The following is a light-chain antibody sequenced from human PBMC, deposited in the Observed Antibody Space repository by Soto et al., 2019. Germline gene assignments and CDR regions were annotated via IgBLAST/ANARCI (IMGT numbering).Light chain of an antibody. CDR1: QSVSSSD. J-gene: IGKJ1*01. CDR2: GAS. CDR3: QEYGSSRT. Sequence: EIVLTQSPGTLCLSPGERATLSCRASQSVSSSDLAWYQQKPGQAPRLLIYGASSRASGIPDRFSGSGSGTDFTLTISRLEPEDFAVYYCQEYGSSRTFGLGTKVEIK. V-gene: IGKV3-20*01.